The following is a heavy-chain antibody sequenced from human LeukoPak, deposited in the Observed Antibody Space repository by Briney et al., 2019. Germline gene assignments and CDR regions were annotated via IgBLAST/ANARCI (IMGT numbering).Heavy chain of an antibody. CDR3: VKSAGKDGYRDVFDI. D-gene: IGHD5-24*01. CDR2: ITKSGDQT. CDR1: GITFSNSA. J-gene: IGHJ3*02. V-gene: IGHV3-23*01. Sequence: PGGSLRLSCVPSGITFSNSALSWVRQAPGKGLEWVSTITKSGDQTHYADSVRGLFTISRDIFKNTLYLQMNSLRAEDTAVYHCVKSAGKDGYRDVFDIWGQGTVVTASS.